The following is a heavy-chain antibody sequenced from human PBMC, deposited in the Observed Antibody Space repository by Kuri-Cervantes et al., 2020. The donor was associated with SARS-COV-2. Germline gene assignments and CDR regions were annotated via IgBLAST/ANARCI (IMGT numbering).Heavy chain of an antibody. D-gene: IGHD5-18*01. V-gene: IGHV3-30*04. CDR3: ARDPDITMPPDAFDI. Sequence: GGSLRLSCAASGFTFSSYAMHWVRQAPGKGLEWVAVISYDGSKKYYAESVRGRFTISRDNVKNSLYLQMNSLRAEDTAVYYCARDPDITMPPDAFDIWGHGTMVTVSS. J-gene: IGHJ3*02. CDR1: GFTFSSYA. CDR2: ISYDGSKK.